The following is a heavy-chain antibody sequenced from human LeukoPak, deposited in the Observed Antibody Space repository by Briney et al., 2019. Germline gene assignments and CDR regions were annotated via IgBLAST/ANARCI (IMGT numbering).Heavy chain of an antibody. J-gene: IGHJ5*02. CDR1: GGSISSSSYS. D-gene: IGHD6-13*01. Sequence: SETLSLTCTVSGGSISSSSYSWGWIRQPPGKGLERIGSIYYSGSTYYNPSLKSRVTISVDTSKNQFSLKLSSVTAADTAVYYCARRGGSSWYGDWFDPWGQGTLVTVSS. V-gene: IGHV4-39*01. CDR2: IYYSGST. CDR3: ARRGGSSWYGDWFDP.